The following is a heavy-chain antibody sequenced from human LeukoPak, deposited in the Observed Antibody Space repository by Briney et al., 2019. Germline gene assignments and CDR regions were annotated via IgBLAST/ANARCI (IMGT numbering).Heavy chain of an antibody. D-gene: IGHD3-3*01. V-gene: IGHV1-18*01. CDR1: GYTFTSYG. CDR2: ISAYNGNT. CDR3: ARGRGDFWSGYYREPFDY. J-gene: IGHJ4*02. Sequence: ASVKVSCKASGYTFTSYGIRWVRQAPGQGLEWMGWISAYNGNTNYAQKLQGRVTMTTDTSTSTAYMELRSLRSDDTAVYYCARGRGDFWSGYYREPFDYWGQGTLVTVSS.